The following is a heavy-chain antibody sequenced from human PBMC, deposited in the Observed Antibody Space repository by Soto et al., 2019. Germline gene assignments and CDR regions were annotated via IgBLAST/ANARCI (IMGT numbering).Heavy chain of an antibody. Sequence: EVDLVESGGGLAKPGGALRLSCTDSGFTFSSHTMNWVRQAPGKGLEWVSSISATGSDTYYGDSVMGRFTISRDNAKNSLYLQLNNLRVEDTAVYYCARGYDVVRVPVAIRVGYFDHWGQGTVVTVSS. CDR2: ISATGSDT. J-gene: IGHJ4*02. CDR1: GFTFSSHT. CDR3: ARGYDVVRVPVAIRVGYFDH. D-gene: IGHD3-16*01. V-gene: IGHV3-21*01.